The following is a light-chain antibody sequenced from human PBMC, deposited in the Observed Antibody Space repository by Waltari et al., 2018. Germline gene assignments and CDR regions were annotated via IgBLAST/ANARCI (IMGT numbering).Light chain of an antibody. Sequence: DIEMTQSPSTLSAFVGDRVTITCRASQRISSWLAWYQQIPGKAPNLLIYDASTLESGVPSRFSGSGSGTEFTLTISSLQPDDFASYYCQQYYSNLYTFGRGTKLEIK. CDR1: QRISSW. J-gene: IGKJ2*01. V-gene: IGKV1-5*01. CDR3: QQYYSNLYT. CDR2: DAS.